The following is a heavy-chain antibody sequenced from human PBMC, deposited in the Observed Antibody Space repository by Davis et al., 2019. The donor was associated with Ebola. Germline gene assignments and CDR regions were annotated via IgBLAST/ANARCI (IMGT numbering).Heavy chain of an antibody. CDR3: ARDLGWLAAAGTSPYYYYGMDV. V-gene: IGHV3-21*01. J-gene: IGHJ6*02. Sequence: GESLKISCAASGFTFSSYWMNWVRQAPGKGLEWVSSISSSSSYIYYADSVKGRFTISRDKAKNSLYLQMNILRAEETAVYYCARDLGWLAAAGTSPYYYYGMDVWGQGTTVTVSS. CDR1: GFTFSSYW. CDR2: ISSSSSYI. D-gene: IGHD6-13*01.